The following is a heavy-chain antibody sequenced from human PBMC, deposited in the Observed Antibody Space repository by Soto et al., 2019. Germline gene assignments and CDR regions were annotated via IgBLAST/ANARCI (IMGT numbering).Heavy chain of an antibody. CDR1: GGTFSSYA. D-gene: IGHD3-22*01. V-gene: IGHV1-69*13. J-gene: IGHJ4*01. Sequence: ASVKVSCKASGGTFSSYAISWVRQAPGQGLEWKGGIIPIFGTANYAQEFQGRVTITADESTSTAYMELSSLRSEDTAVYYCARDNPPYYYDSSGPLDCWGQGTLVTVSS. CDR2: IIPIFGTA. CDR3: ARDNPPYYYDSSGPLDC.